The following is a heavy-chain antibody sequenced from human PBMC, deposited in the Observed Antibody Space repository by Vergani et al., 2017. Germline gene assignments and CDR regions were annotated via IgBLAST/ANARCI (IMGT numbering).Heavy chain of an antibody. J-gene: IGHJ4*02. D-gene: IGHD6-13*01. CDR3: ATLKQLDVFDY. CDR1: GGSISSSSYY. Sequence: QLQLQESGPGLVKPSETLSLTCTVSGGSISSSSYYWGWNRQPPGKGREWIGRISYIWSTYFNPSLKSRVTISVDTSKNQFSLKLSSVTAADTAVYYCATLKQLDVFDYWGQGTLVTVSS. V-gene: IGHV4-39*01. CDR2: ISYIWST.